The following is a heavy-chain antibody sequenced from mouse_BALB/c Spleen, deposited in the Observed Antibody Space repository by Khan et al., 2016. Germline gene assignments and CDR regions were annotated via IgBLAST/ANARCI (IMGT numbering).Heavy chain of an antibody. J-gene: IGHJ4*01. D-gene: IGHD2-1*01. V-gene: IGHV9-3-1*01. CDR1: GYTFTNYG. Sequence: QIQLVQSGPELKKPGETVKISCKASGYTFTNYGMNWVKQAPGKGLKWMGWINTYTGEPTYADDFKGRFAFSLETSASTAYFQINNLKNEDTATYFCARRYGNYYSMDYWGQGTSVTVSS. CDR2: INTYTGEP. CDR3: ARRYGNYYSMDY.